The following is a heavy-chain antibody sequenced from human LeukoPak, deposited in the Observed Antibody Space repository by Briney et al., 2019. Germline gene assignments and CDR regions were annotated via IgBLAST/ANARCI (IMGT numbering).Heavy chain of an antibody. CDR2: INQDGTEK. Sequence: PGESLRLSCAASGFPFSTYWMSWVRQAPGKGLEWVANINQDGTEKYYVDSVKGRFTISRDNAKNSLILHINSLRAEDTAEYYCTRVSDTTIFGVIIGYYFDYWGQGTLVTVSS. CDR1: GFPFSTYW. CDR3: TRVSDTTIFGVIIGYYFDY. J-gene: IGHJ4*02. V-gene: IGHV3-7*01. D-gene: IGHD3-3*01.